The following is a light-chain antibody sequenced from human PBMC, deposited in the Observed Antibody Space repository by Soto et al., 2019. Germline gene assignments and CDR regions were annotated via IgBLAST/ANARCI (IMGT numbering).Light chain of an antibody. Sequence: DIEMTQSPYPLPASVGDTVTITCRASQSISSYLNWYQQKPGKAPKLLIYAASSLQSGVPSRFSGSGSGTDFTLTISSLQPEDFATYYCQPSYSTRPFGHGTKVDIK. V-gene: IGKV1-39*01. CDR1: QSISSY. CDR2: AAS. CDR3: QPSYSTRP. J-gene: IGKJ1*01.